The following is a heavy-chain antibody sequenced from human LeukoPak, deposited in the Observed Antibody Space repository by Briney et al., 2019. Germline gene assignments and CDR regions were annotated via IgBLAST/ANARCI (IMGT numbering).Heavy chain of an antibody. V-gene: IGHV4-34*01. Sequence: SESLSLTCAVYGGSFSGYCWSWIRQPPGKGLEWNGEINHSGSTNYNPSLKSRVTISVDTSKNQFSLKLSSVTAADTAVYYCARGRRQSLVNSAGILDYWGQGTLVTVSS. D-gene: IGHD6-19*01. CDR1: GGSFSGYC. CDR3: ARGRRQSLVNSAGILDY. CDR2: INHSGST. J-gene: IGHJ4*02.